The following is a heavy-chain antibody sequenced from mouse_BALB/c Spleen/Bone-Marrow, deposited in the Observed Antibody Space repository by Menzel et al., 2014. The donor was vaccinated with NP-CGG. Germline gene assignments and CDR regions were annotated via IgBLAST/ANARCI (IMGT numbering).Heavy chain of an antibody. Sequence: DVHLVESGGGLVQPGGSLTLSCAASGFTFSSYGMSWVRQTPDKRLEMIATINNNGGDTYYPDSVKGRFTISRDNARNTLYLQMSSLKSDDTAMYYCARGYDYSAWFAYWGQGTLVTVSP. CDR1: GFTFSSYG. V-gene: IGHV5-6-3*01. J-gene: IGHJ3*01. CDR3: ARGYDYSAWFAY. CDR2: INNNGGDT. D-gene: IGHD2-4*01.